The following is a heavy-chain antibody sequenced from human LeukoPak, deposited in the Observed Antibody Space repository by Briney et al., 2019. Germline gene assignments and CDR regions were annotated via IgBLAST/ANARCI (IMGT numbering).Heavy chain of an antibody. CDR3: TRLPYSGNSGEWFDP. CDR1: GFTFSGSA. CDR2: IRSKANSYAT. V-gene: IGHV3-73*01. Sequence: PGRSLRLSCAASGFTFSGSAMHWVRQASGKGLEWVGRIRSKANSYATAYAASVKGRFTISRDDSKNTAYLQMNSLKTEDTAVYYCTRLPYSGNSGEWFDPWGQGTLVTVSS. D-gene: IGHD4-23*01. J-gene: IGHJ5*02.